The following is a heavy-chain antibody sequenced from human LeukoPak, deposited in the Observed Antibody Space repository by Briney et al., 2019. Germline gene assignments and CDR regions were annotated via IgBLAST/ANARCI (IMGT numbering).Heavy chain of an antibody. Sequence: GGSLRLSCAASGFTFSDYYMSWIRQAPGKGLEWVSYISSSSSYTNYADSVKRRFTISRDNAKNSLYLQMNSLRAEDTAVYYCASRSSGWYGIDYWGQGTLVTVSS. D-gene: IGHD6-19*01. CDR1: GFTFSDYY. J-gene: IGHJ4*02. CDR3: ASRSSGWYGIDY. V-gene: IGHV3-11*06. CDR2: ISSSSSYT.